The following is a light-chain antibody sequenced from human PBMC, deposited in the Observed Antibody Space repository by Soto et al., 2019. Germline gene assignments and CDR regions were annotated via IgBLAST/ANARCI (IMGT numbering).Light chain of an antibody. J-gene: IGLJ1*01. V-gene: IGLV1-40*01. Sequence: QSVLTQPPSVSGAPGQRVTISCTGSSSNIGAGYDVHWYQQLPVTAPKLLIYGNSNRPSGVPDRFSGSKSGTSASLAITGRQAEDEADDYCQSYDGSLSGYVFGSGTKLTVL. CDR2: GNS. CDR1: SSNIGAGYD. CDR3: QSYDGSLSGYV.